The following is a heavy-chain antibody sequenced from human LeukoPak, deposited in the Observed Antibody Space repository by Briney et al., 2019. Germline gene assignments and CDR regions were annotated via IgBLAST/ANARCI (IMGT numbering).Heavy chain of an antibody. J-gene: IGHJ4*02. CDR3: TRDYYDFWSGYYNDY. CDR1: GFTFGDYA. Sequence: GGSLRLSCTASGFTFGDYAMSWVRQAPGKGLEWVGFIRSKAYGGTTEYAASVKGRITISRDDSKSIAYLQMNSLKTEDTAVYYCTRDYYDFWSGYYNDYWGQGTLVTVSS. CDR2: IRSKAYGGTT. D-gene: IGHD3-3*01. V-gene: IGHV3-49*04.